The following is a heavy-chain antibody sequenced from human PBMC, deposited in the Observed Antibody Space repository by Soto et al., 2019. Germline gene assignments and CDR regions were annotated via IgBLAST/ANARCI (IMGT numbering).Heavy chain of an antibody. CDR2: ISSFSNYM. CDR3: VKGEYYYDSSGYYPFDY. D-gene: IGHD3-22*01. Sequence: GGSLRLSCAVSGFTFNSYSMNWVRQAPGKGLEWVSSISSFSNYMYYTDSVKGRFTISRDNSKNTVYLQMSSLRVEDTAVYYCVKGEYYYDSSGYYPFDYWGQGTLVTVSS. CDR1: GFTFNSYS. V-gene: IGHV3-21*01. J-gene: IGHJ4*02.